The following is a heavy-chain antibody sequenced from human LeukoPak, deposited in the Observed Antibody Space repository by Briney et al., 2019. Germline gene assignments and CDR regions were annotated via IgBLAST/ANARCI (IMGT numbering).Heavy chain of an antibody. CDR3: ARDVIHSFDP. Sequence: SETLSLTCTVSGGSISSYYWSWIRQPPGKGLEWIGYIYYSGSTNYNPSLKSRVTISVDTSKSQFSLKLSSVTAADTAVYYCARDVIHSFDPWGQGTLVTVSS. CDR1: GGSISSYY. J-gene: IGHJ5*02. CDR2: IYYSGST. D-gene: IGHD2-21*01. V-gene: IGHV4-59*01.